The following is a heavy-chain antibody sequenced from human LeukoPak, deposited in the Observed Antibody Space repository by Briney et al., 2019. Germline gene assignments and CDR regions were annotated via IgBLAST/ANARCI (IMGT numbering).Heavy chain of an antibody. V-gene: IGHV1-69*05. J-gene: IGHJ6*03. CDR2: IIPIFGTA. CDR1: GGTFSSYA. D-gene: IGHD1-26*01. CDR3: ARGGASGSYRYYYYYYMDV. Sequence: ASVKVSCKASGGTFSSYAISWVRQAPGQGLEWMGGIIPIFGTANYAQKFQGRVTITTDESTSTAYMELSSLRSEDTAVYYCARGGASGSYRYYYYYYMDVWGKGTTVTVSS.